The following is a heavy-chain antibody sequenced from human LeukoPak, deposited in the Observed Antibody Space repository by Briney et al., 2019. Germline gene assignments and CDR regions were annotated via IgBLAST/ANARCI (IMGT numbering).Heavy chain of an antibody. CDR1: GFTFSSNW. J-gene: IGHJ4*02. D-gene: IGHD3-10*01. V-gene: IGHV3-7*01. Sequence: GGSLRLSCAVSGFTFSSNWMSWVRQAPGKGLERVANIKRDGSEKYYVDSVKGRFTISRDNAKNSLYLQMNSLRAEDTAVYYCARVRGIRGVVGDYFDCWGQGTLVTVSS. CDR2: IKRDGSEK. CDR3: ARVRGIRGVVGDYFDC.